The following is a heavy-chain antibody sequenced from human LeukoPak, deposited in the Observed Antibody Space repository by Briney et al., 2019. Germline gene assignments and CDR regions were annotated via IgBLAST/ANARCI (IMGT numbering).Heavy chain of an antibody. D-gene: IGHD3-22*01. J-gene: IGHJ3*02. CDR1: GYTFSDYY. Sequence: ASVKVSCKASGYTFSDYYMHWVRQAPGQGLEWMGWINPNSGGTNYAQKFQGRVTMTRDTSISTAYMELSRLRSDDTAVYYCARDLEYYDSSGYAYAFDIWGQGTMVTVSS. CDR3: ARDLEYYDSSGYAYAFDI. CDR2: INPNSGGT. V-gene: IGHV1-2*02.